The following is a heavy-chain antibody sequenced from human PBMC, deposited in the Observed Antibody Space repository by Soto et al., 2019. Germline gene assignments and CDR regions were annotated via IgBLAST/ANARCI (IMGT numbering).Heavy chain of an antibody. CDR2: ISYDGSNK. D-gene: IGHD5-18*01. V-gene: IGHV3-30-3*01. Sequence: PGGSLRLSCAASGFTFSSYAMHWVRQAPGKGLEWVAVISYDGSNKYYADSVKGRFTISRDNSKNTLYLQMNSLRAEDTAVYYCARDLGYSYGYGPDYWGQGTLVTVSS. J-gene: IGHJ4*02. CDR1: GFTFSSYA. CDR3: ARDLGYSYGYGPDY.